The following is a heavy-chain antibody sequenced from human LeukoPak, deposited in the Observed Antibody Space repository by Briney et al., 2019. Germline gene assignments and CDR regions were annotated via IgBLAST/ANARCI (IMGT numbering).Heavy chain of an antibody. D-gene: IGHD2-2*01. CDR1: GFTFSSYW. CDR3: AGDGGYCSSTGCYDCLDS. CDR2: INQDGSEN. V-gene: IGHV3-7*04. J-gene: IGHJ4*02. Sequence: GGSLTLSCAASGFTFSSYWMTWVRQAPATGLEWVGNINQDGSENYYVDSVKGRLATSCENAKNSLHLQMNSLRAEDTAVYYCAGDGGYCSSTGCYDCLDSWGQGTLVTVSS.